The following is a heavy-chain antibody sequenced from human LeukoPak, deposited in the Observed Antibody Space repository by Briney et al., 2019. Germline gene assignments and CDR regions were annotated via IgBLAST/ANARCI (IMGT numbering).Heavy chain of an antibody. J-gene: IGHJ6*03. CDR3: ARDNGSGYTKGYEHYYYYLDV. Sequence: PSQTLSLTCTVSGGSISSGGYYWSWIRQPAGKGLEWIGRIYISGSTNYNPSLKSRVTLSIDKSKKHISLRLTSVTAADTALYYCARDNGSGYTKGYEHYYYYLDVWGKGTTVTVSS. V-gene: IGHV4-61*02. CDR1: GGSISSGGYY. CDR2: IYISGST. D-gene: IGHD3-3*02.